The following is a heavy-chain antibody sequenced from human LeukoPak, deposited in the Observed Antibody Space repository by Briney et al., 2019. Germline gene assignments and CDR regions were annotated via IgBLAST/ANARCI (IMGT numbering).Heavy chain of an antibody. J-gene: IGHJ6*03. D-gene: IGHD2-2*01. V-gene: IGHV3-49*04. CDR3: TRVAMHYYYMDV. CDR2: SRSKAYGGTT. CDR1: GFTFGDYA. Sequence: GGSLRLSCTASGFTFGDYAMSWVRQAPGKGLEWVGFSRSKAYGGTTEYAASVKGRFTISKDDSKRIAYLQMNSLKTEDTAVYYCTRVAMHYYYMDVWGKGTTVTVSS.